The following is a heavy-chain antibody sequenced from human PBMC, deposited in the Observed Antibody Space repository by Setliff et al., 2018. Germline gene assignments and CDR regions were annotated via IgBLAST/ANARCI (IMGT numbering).Heavy chain of an antibody. CDR2: ISGNSGST. CDR1: GFNFSINGMTYG. V-gene: IGHV3-23*01. CDR3: AKQKNTGYGQPVDS. J-gene: IGHJ4*02. D-gene: IGHD5-12*01. Sequence: GGSLRLSCAASGFNFSINGMTYGMSWVRQAPGKGLQWVSGISGNSGSTYYAAPVKGRFTISRDNSKNTPYLQMNSLRAEDTALYFCAKQKNTGYGQPVDSWGQGVQVTVSS.